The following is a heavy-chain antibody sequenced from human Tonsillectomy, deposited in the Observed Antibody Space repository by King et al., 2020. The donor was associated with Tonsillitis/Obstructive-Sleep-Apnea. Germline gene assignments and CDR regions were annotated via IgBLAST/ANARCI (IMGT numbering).Heavy chain of an antibody. CDR2: ISSSTSHT. J-gene: IGHJ4*02. Sequence: VQLVESGGGLVKPGGSLRLSGAASGFFFSSYSMNWVRQAPGKGLEWVSSISSSTSHTYYADSVKGRFTISRDNAKNSLYLQMNSLRVEDTAVYYCATTTDIVVVVSATFDYWGQGTLVTVSS. V-gene: IGHV3-21*01. CDR3: ATTTDIVVVVSATFDY. CDR1: GFFFSSYS. D-gene: IGHD2-15*01.